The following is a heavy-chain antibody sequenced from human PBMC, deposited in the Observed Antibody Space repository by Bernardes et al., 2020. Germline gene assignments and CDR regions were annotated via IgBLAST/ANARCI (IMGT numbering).Heavy chain of an antibody. D-gene: IGHD6-19*01. CDR3: ARGLGFMDV. V-gene: IGHV3-7*01. CDR2: INQDGGEK. J-gene: IGHJ6*03. Sequence: GGSLRLSCAASGFPFSNYAMNWVRQTPGRGLEWVANINQDGGEKYYVDSVGGRFTISRDNAKNSLYLQMNSLRAEDAAVYYCARGLGFMDVWGKGTTVTVPS. CDR1: GFPFSNYA.